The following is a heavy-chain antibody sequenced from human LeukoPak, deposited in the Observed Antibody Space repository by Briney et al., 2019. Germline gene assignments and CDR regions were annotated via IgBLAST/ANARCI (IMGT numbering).Heavy chain of an antibody. CDR3: ARLESGVLGDPYYYDTSGYYYRGYFDS. CDR1: GGSISSSTYY. V-gene: IGHV4-30-4*08. CDR2: IYYSGST. D-gene: IGHD3-22*01. Sequence: PSETLSLTCTVSGGSISSSTYYWSWIRQHPGKGLEWIGYIYYSGSTYYNPSLKSRVTISVDTSKNQFSLKLSSVTAADTAIYYCARLESGVLGDPYYYDTSGYYYRGYFDSWGQGTLATVSS. J-gene: IGHJ4*02.